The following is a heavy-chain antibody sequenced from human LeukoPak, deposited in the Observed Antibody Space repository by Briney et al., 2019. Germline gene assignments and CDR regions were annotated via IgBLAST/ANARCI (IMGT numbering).Heavy chain of an antibody. Sequence: GGSLRLSCAASGFTFSSYAMSWVRQAPGKGLEWVSAISGSGGSTYYADSVKGRFTISRDNSKNTLYLQMNSLRAEDTAVYYCAKGSADFWSGYYGMDDWGKGTTVTVSS. CDR1: GFTFSSYA. V-gene: IGHV3-23*01. CDR2: ISGSGGST. D-gene: IGHD3-3*01. J-gene: IGHJ6*03. CDR3: AKGSADFWSGYYGMDD.